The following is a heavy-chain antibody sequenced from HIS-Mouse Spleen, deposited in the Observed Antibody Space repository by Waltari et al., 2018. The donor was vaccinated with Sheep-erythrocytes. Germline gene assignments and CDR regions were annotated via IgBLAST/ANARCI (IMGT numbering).Heavy chain of an antibody. J-gene: IGHJ4*02. CDR3: ARVASGATFDY. D-gene: IGHD1-26*01. V-gene: IGHV3-21*01. CDR2: ISSSSSYI. Sequence: MNWVRQAPGKGLEWVSSISSSSSYIYYADSVKGRFTISRDNAKNSLYLQMNSLRAEDTAVYYCARVASGATFDYWGQGTLVTVSS.